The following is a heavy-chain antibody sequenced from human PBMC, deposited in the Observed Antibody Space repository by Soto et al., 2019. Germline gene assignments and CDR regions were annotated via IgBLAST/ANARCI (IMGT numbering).Heavy chain of an antibody. D-gene: IGHD6-13*01. V-gene: IGHV1-69*01. J-gene: IGHJ4*02. CDR3: ARGEGAAAGTGPPLDY. CDR2: IIPIFGTA. CDR1: GGTFSSYA. Sequence: QVQLVQSGAEVKKPGSSVKVSCKASGGTFSSYAISWVRQAPGQGLEWMGGIIPIFGTANYAQKFQGRVTSTADESTSTAYMELSSLRSEDTAVDYCARGEGAAAGTGPPLDYWGQGTLVTVSS.